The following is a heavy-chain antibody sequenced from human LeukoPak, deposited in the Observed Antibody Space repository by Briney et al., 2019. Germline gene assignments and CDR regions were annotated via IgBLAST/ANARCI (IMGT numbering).Heavy chain of an antibody. Sequence: GESLKISCKDSGYRFSSYWIAWVRQMPGKGLEWMGIIYPGDSDTRYSPSFQGQVTISADKSISTAYLQWSSLKASDTAMYYCARLDSSGWYDYYGMDVWGQGTTVTVSS. J-gene: IGHJ6*02. CDR3: ARLDSSGWYDYYGMDV. V-gene: IGHV5-51*01. D-gene: IGHD6-19*01. CDR2: IYPGDSDT. CDR1: GYRFSSYW.